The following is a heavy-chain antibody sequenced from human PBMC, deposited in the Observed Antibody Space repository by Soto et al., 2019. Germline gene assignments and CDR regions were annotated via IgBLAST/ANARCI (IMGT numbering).Heavy chain of an antibody. CDR1: GYTFTSYD. V-gene: IGHV1-8*01. CDR3: ARPQGAFDI. J-gene: IGHJ3*02. Sequence: GASVKVSCKASGYTFTSYDINWVRQATGQGLEWMGWMNPNNGNTDYAQKFQGRVTMTRDTSTSTAYMELSSLRSEDTAVYYCARPQGAFDIWGQGTMVTVSS. CDR2: MNPNNGNT.